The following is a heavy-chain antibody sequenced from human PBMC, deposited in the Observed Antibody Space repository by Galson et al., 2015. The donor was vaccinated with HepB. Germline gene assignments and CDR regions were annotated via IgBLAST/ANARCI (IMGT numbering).Heavy chain of an antibody. J-gene: IGHJ4*02. CDR3: ARDSQEGSGWY. CDR1: GFTFSSYS. Sequence: SLRLSCAASGFTFSSYSMNWVRQAPGKGLEWVSYISSSSSTIYYADSVKGRFTISRDNAKNSLYLQMNSLGDEDTAVYYCARDSQEGSGWYWGQGTLVTVSS. D-gene: IGHD3-22*01. CDR2: ISSSSSTI. V-gene: IGHV3-48*02.